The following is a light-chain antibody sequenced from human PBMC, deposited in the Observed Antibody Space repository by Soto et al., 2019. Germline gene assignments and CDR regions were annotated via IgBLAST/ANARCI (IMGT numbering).Light chain of an antibody. CDR2: STN. V-gene: IGLV8-61*01. CDR1: SGSVSTSYY. J-gene: IGLJ3*02. CDR3: VLYMGSGFWV. Sequence: QTVVTQEPSFSVSPGGTVTLTCGLSSGSVSTSYYPSWYQQTPGQAPRTLIYSTNTRSSGVPDRFSGSIPGNKAALTITGAQADDESDYYCVLYMGSGFWVFGGGTKVTVL.